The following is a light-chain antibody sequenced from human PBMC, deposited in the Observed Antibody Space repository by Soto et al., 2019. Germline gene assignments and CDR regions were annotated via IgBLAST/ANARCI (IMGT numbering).Light chain of an antibody. CDR3: QQYYSTPHT. Sequence: DIVMTQSPDSLAVSLGERATINCKSSQSVLYSSNNKNYLAWYQQKPGQPPKLLIYWASTRESGVPDRFSGSGSGTDFPLTISSLQAEDVAVYDCQQYYSTPHTFGQGTKLEIK. J-gene: IGKJ2*01. V-gene: IGKV4-1*01. CDR1: QSVLYSSNNKNY. CDR2: WAS.